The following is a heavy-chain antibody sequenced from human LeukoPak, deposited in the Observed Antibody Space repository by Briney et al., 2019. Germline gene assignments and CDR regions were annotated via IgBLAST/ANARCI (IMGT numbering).Heavy chain of an antibody. J-gene: IGHJ3*02. CDR3: ARIKNAFDI. CDR2: IYHTGST. Sequence: PSETLSLTCAVSGGSISSSNWWSWVRQPPGKGLEWIGEIYHTGSTNYNPSLKSRVSMSVDKSKNQLSLKLSSVTAADTAVYYCARIKNAFDIWGQGTMVTVSS. V-gene: IGHV4-4*02. CDR1: GGSISSSNW.